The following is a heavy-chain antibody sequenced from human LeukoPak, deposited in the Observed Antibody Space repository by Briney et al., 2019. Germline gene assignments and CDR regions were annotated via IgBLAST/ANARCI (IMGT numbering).Heavy chain of an antibody. V-gene: IGHV1-46*01. D-gene: IGHD1-26*01. Sequence: ASVQVSCNASGYTFPSYYMHWVRQAPGQGLEWMGIINRSGGSTSYAQKFQGRVTMTRDTSTSTVYMELSSLRSEDTAVYYCASLVGANAFDYWGQGTLVTVSS. CDR3: ASLVGANAFDY. CDR1: GYTFPSYY. CDR2: INRSGGST. J-gene: IGHJ4*02.